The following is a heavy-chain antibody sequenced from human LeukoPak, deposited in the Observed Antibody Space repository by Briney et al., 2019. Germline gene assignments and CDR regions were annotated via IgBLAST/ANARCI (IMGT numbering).Heavy chain of an antibody. CDR1: GFTFSSYG. Sequence: PGRSLRLSCAASGFTFSSYGMHWVRQAPGKGLEWVAVIWYDGSNKYYADSVKGRFTISRDNSKNTLYLQMNSLRAEDTAVYYCARCIRESSGWSPFDYWGQGTLVTVSS. CDR3: ARCIRESSGWSPFDY. J-gene: IGHJ4*02. V-gene: IGHV3-33*01. D-gene: IGHD6-19*01. CDR2: IWYDGSNK.